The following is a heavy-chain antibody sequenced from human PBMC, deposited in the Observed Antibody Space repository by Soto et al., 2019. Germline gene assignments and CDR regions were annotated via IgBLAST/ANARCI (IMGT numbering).Heavy chain of an antibody. D-gene: IGHD6-13*01. CDR1: GASISSSNYY. V-gene: IGHV4-39*01. J-gene: IGHJ4*02. CDR3: GRPLSSSWQIDY. Sequence: QLQLQESGPGLVRPSETLSLTCTVSGASISSSNYYWGWIRQPPGKGLEWIGSIYYSGSTNYNPSLKSRVIISVDTSKNQFPLTLTSVTAADTAVYYCGRPLSSSWQIDYWGQGTLVTVSS. CDR2: IYYSGST.